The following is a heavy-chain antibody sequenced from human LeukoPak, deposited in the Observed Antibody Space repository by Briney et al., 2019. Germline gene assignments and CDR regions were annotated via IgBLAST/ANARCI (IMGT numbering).Heavy chain of an antibody. J-gene: IGHJ4*02. CDR1: GFTLSTYS. CDR2: ISTSSSYI. D-gene: IGHD6-13*01. CDR3: ARGIAAAGTPEDY. Sequence: GGSLRLSCAASGFTLSTYSMTWVRQGPGKGLEWVSSISTSSSYIYYADSVKGRFTISRDNAKNSLYLQMNSLRAEDTAVYYCARGIAAAGTPEDYWGQGTLVTVSS. V-gene: IGHV3-21*01.